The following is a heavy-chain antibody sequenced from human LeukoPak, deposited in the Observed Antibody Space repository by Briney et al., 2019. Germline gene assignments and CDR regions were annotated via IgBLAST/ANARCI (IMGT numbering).Heavy chain of an antibody. Sequence: SDPLSLPCTLWGGLHNRHHELGPPASTEEAVVRLGYLNHGGSTTYYPSVKGRVTISVDRSKNQFSLKLSSVTAADTALYYCARGDGYCAGSSGNFDYWGQGTLVTVSS. CDR3: ARGDGYCAGSSGNFDY. D-gene: IGHD2-21*01. J-gene: IGHJ4*02. V-gene: IGHV4-59*11. CDR2: LNHGGST. CDR1: GGLHNRHH.